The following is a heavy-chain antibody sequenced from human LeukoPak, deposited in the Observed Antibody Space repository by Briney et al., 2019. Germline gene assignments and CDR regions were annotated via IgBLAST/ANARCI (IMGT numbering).Heavy chain of an antibody. CDR1: GGTFSSHA. CDR2: IIPIFGTA. J-gene: IGHJ6*03. CDR3: ARSVSGSYSDYYYYMDV. D-gene: IGHD1-26*01. V-gene: IGHV1-69*13. Sequence: SVKVSCKASGGTFSSHAISWVGQAPGQGLEWMGGIIPIFGTANYAQKFQGRVTITADESTSTAYMELSSLRSEDTAVYYCARSVSGSYSDYYYYMDVWGKGTTVTVSS.